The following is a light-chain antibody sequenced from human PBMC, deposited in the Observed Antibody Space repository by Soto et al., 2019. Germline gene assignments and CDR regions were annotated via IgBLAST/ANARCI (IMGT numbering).Light chain of an antibody. CDR3: QHYNSYSEA. CDR2: GTS. J-gene: IGKJ1*01. Sequence: IVLTQSPGTLSLSTGERATLSCRASKSFSSSYLAWYQQKPGQAPRLVIHGTSSRATGIPDRFSGSGSGTDFTLTISRLEPEDFATYYCQHYNSYSEAFGQGTNVDIK. CDR1: KSFSSSY. V-gene: IGKV3-20*01.